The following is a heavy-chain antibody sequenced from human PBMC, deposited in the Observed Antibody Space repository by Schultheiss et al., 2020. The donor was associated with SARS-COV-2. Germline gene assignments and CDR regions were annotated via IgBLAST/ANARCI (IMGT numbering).Heavy chain of an antibody. J-gene: IGHJ3*01. V-gene: IGHV1-2*04. CDR1: GYTFTDYY. Sequence: GESLKISCKASGYTFTDYYLHWVRQAPGQGLEWLGWINPHRGDTKYAQKFQGLFTMTRDTSISTAYMEFNNLRSDDTAVYFCARGRDSSGYIVVMDAFDLWGQGTMVSVSS. CDR3: ARGRDSSGYIVVMDAFDL. CDR2: INPHRGDT. D-gene: IGHD3-22*01.